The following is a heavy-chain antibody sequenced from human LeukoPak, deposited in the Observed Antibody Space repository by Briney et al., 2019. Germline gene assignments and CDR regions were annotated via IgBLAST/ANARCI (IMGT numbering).Heavy chain of an antibody. D-gene: IGHD5-12*01. CDR3: EIYSGYDSF. Sequence: ASVTVSCKASGGTFSSYAISWVRQAPGQGLEWMGGIIPIFGTANYAQKFQGRVTLTRNTSVSTAFMELSSLRSEDTAVYYCEIYSGYDSFWGQGTLVTVSS. CDR2: IIPIFGTA. V-gene: IGHV1-69*05. CDR1: GGTFSSYA. J-gene: IGHJ4*02.